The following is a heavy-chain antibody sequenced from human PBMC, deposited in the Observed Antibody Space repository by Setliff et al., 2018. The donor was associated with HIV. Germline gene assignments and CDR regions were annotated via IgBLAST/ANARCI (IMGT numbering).Heavy chain of an antibody. Sequence: SETLSLTCDVSGDSISSSNYFWGWIRQPPGKGLEWIGHAHYSGSNKNNPSLRRRISMAVDTSKNQVSLKLSSVPVAETAVYYVARVGYNDDSGYPYNWFDPWGQGTLVTVSS. CDR2: AHYSGSN. J-gene: IGHJ5*02. CDR3: ARVGYNDDSGYPYNWFDP. D-gene: IGHD3-22*01. CDR1: GDSISSSNYF. V-gene: IGHV4-61*05.